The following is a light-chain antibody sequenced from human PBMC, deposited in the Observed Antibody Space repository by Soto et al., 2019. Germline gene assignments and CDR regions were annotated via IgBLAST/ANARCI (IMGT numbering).Light chain of an antibody. Sequence: SALTRPPSASGSPGQSVTVSCAGTSRDVGAYSSVAWYQQHPGKAPKLIIYEVTKRPSGVPDRFSGARSGNTAFLTVSGLQADDEADYYCSAHAGSNNYVFGTGTKVTVL. V-gene: IGLV2-8*01. CDR3: SAHAGSNNYV. CDR1: SRDVGAYSS. J-gene: IGLJ1*01. CDR2: EVT.